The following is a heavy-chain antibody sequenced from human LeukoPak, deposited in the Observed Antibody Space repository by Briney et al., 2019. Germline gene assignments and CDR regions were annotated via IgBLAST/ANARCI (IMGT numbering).Heavy chain of an antibody. V-gene: IGHV4-34*01. J-gene: IGHJ6*02. Sequence: PSETLSLTCAVYGGSFSDYYWSWLRQPPGKGLEGIGEISHSGSTNYNPSLKSRVTISVDTSKNQFSLKLSSVTAADTAVYYCASLTSPLYQLLDYGMDVWGQGTTVTVSS. CDR1: GGSFSDYY. D-gene: IGHD2-2*01. CDR2: ISHSGST. CDR3: ASLTSPLYQLLDYGMDV.